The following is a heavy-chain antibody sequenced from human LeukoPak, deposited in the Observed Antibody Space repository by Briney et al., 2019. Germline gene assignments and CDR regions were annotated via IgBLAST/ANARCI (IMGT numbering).Heavy chain of an antibody. D-gene: IGHD2-21*01. Sequence: PGGSLKLSCAASGFTFSGSAMHWVRQASGKGLEWVGRIRSKANSYATAYAASVKGRFTISRDDSKNTAYLQMNSLKTEDTAVYYCTYTFSGGDCYSGCCFDPWGQGTLVSVSS. J-gene: IGHJ5*02. CDR1: GFTFSGSA. CDR2: IRSKANSYAT. V-gene: IGHV3-73*01. CDR3: TYTFSGGDCYSGCCFDP.